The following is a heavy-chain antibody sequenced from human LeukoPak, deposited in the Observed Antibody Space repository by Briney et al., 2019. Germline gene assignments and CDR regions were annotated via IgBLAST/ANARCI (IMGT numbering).Heavy chain of an antibody. Sequence: TLSLTCTVSGGSISSGSYYWSWIRQPAGKGLEWIGRIYTSGSTNYNPSLKSRVTISVDTSKNQFSLKLSSVTAADTAVYYCARPMVRGHEIDYWGQGTLVTVSS. CDR3: ARPMVRGHEIDY. V-gene: IGHV4-61*02. D-gene: IGHD3-10*01. CDR2: IYTSGST. CDR1: GGSISSGSYY. J-gene: IGHJ4*02.